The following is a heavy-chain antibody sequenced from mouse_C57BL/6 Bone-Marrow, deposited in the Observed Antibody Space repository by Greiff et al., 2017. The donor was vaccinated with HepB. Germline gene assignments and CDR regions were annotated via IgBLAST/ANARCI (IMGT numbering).Heavy chain of an antibody. V-gene: IGHV1-15*01. CDR2: IDPETGGT. CDR1: GYTFTDYE. Sequence: QVQLQQSGAELVRPGASVTLSCKASGYTFTDYEMHWVKQTPVHGLEWIGAIDPETGGTAYNQKFKGKAILTADKSSSTAYMELRSLTSEDSAVYYCTRNHYGYYYAMDYWGQGTSGTVSS. J-gene: IGHJ4*01. D-gene: IGHD1-1*01. CDR3: TRNHYGYYYAMDY.